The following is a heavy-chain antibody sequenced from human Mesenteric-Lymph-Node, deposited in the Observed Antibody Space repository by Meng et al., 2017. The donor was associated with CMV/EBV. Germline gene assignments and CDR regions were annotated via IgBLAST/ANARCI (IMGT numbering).Heavy chain of an antibody. D-gene: IGHD7-27*01. CDR1: GGSISSSSYY. CDR2: IYYSGST. V-gene: IGHV4-39*07. CDR3: ARDLTGVDAFDI. J-gene: IGHJ3*02. Sequence: SETLSLTCTVSGGSISSSSYYWGWIRQPPGKGLEWIGNIYYSGSTNYNPSLKSRVTMSVDTSKNQFSLKLSSVTAADTAVYYCARDLTGVDAFDIWGQGTMVTVSS.